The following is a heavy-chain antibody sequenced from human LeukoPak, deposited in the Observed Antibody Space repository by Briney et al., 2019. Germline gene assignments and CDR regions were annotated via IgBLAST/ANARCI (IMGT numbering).Heavy chain of an antibody. CDR1: GFTFDDYG. V-gene: IGHV3-20*04. J-gene: IGHJ4*02. CDR3: ARDRRGYSYGPGFDY. Sequence: GGSLRLSCAASGFTFDDYGMSWVRQAPGKGLEWVSGINWNSGSTGYANSVKGRFTISRDNAKNSLYLQMNSLRAEDTAVYYCARDRRGYSYGPGFDYWGQGTLVTVSS. D-gene: IGHD5-18*01. CDR2: INWNSGST.